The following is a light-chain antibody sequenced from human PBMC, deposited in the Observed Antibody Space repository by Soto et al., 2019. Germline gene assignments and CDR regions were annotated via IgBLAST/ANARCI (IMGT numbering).Light chain of an antibody. CDR2: WAS. CDR3: QQYDRTPLT. J-gene: IGKJ4*01. CDR1: QSVLYSSNNKNY. Sequence: DIVMTQSPDSLAVSLGERATINCKSSQSVLYSSNNKNYLAWYQQKPGQPPKLLIYWASTRESGVPDRFSGSGSGTDFTLTISSLQAEDGAVYYCQQYDRTPLTFGGGTKVEIK. V-gene: IGKV4-1*01.